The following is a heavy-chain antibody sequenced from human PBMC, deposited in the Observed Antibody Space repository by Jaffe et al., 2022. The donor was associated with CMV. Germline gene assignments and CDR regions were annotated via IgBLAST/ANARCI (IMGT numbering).Heavy chain of an antibody. CDR1: GFTFGTSA. V-gene: IGHV3-23*01. Sequence: EVQLLESGGGLVQPGGSLRVSCAASGFTFGTSAMTWVRQAPGKGLEWVSTIVGSGAGTYYADSVKGRFTISRDNSKNTLFLQMNSLRAEDTAVYYCAKALYPGIPLAGSGPFDYWGQGTLATVSS. J-gene: IGHJ4*02. CDR2: IVGSGAGT. D-gene: IGHD6-19*01. CDR3: AKALYPGIPLAGSGPFDY.